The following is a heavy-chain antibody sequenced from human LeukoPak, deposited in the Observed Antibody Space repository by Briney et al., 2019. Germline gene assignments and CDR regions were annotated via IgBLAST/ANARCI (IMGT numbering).Heavy chain of an antibody. D-gene: IGHD1-26*01. CDR3: ARDAPLGNDY. CDR2: ISSSSSYI. V-gene: IGHV3-21*01. J-gene: IGHJ4*02. Sequence: PGRSLRLSCAASGFTFDDYAMHWVRQAPGKRLEWVSSISSSSSYIYYADSVKGRFTISRDNAKNSLYLQMNSLRAEDTAVYYCARDAPLGNDYWGQGTLVTVSS. CDR1: GFTFDDYA.